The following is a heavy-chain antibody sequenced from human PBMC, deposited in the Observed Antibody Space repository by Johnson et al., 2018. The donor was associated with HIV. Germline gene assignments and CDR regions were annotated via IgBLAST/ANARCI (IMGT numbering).Heavy chain of an antibody. CDR2: IRYDGSNK. Sequence: QVQLVESGGGVVQPGGSLRLSCAASGFTFSSYGMHWVRQAPGKGLEWVAFIRYDGSNKYYADSVKGRFTISRDNSKNTLYLQMNSLRAEDTAVYYCMLRTHAEKAFDIWGQGTMVTVSS. CDR3: MLRTHAEKAFDI. D-gene: IGHD2-8*01. V-gene: IGHV3-30*02. J-gene: IGHJ3*02. CDR1: GFTFSSYG.